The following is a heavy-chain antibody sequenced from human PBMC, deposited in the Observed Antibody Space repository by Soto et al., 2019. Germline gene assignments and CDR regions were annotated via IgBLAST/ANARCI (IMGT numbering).Heavy chain of an antibody. Sequence: SETLSLTCTVSGGSISSSSYYWGWIRQPPGKGLEWIGSIYYSGSTYYNPSLKSRVTISVDTSKNQFSLKLSSVTAADTAVYYCASLRVLLVITFGGVIAPDDAFDIWGQGKMITVS. V-gene: IGHV4-39*01. CDR1: GGSISSSSYY. CDR3: ASLRVLLVITFGGVIAPDDAFDI. CDR2: IYYSGST. D-gene: IGHD3-16*02. J-gene: IGHJ3*02.